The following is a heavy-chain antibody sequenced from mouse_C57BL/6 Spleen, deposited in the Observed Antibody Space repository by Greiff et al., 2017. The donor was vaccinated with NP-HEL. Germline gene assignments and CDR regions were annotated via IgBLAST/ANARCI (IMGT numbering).Heavy chain of an antibody. V-gene: IGHV1-64*01. J-gene: IGHJ1*03. Sequence: VQLQQPGAELVKPGASVKLSCKASGYTFTSYWMHWVKQRPGQGLEWIGMIHPNSGSTNYNEKFKNKATLTVDKSSSTAYMQLSSLTSEDSAVYYCAREKYYYGSSWYFDVWGTGTTVTVSS. D-gene: IGHD1-1*01. CDR2: IHPNSGST. CDR3: AREKYYYGSSWYFDV. CDR1: GYTFTSYW.